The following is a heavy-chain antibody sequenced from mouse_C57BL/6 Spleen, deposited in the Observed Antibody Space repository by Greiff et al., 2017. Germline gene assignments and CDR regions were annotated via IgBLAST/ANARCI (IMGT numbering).Heavy chain of an antibody. J-gene: IGHJ2*01. V-gene: IGHV1-69*01. Sequence: QVQLKQPGAELVMPGASVKLSCKASGYTFTSYWMHWVKQRPGQGLEWIGEIDPSDSYTNYNQKFKGKSTLTVDKSSSTAYMQLSSLTSEDSAVYYCARSYYGNLDYWGQGTTLTVSS. CDR2: IDPSDSYT. CDR1: GYTFTSYW. D-gene: IGHD2-1*01. CDR3: ARSYYGNLDY.